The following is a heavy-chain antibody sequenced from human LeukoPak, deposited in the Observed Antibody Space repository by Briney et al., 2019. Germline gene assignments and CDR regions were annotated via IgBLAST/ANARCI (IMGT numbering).Heavy chain of an antibody. CDR3: AKEVYYDSSAFLDY. V-gene: IGHV3-23*01. CDR2: ISGSGAST. CDR1: GFTFGSYA. J-gene: IGHJ4*02. D-gene: IGHD3-22*01. Sequence: GGSLRLSCAASGFTFGSYAMTWVRQAPGRGLEWVSAISGSGASTYYADSVKGRFAISRDNSKNTLYLQMNSLSAEDTAVYYCAKEVYYDSSAFLDYWGQGTLVTVSS.